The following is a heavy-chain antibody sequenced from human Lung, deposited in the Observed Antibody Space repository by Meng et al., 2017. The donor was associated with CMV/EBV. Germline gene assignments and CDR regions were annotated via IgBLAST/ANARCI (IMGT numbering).Heavy chain of an antibody. CDR3: ARGSTSVTMIVVVFTAASLAYDS. CDR1: GGSFSGYD. CDR2: INHRGST. J-gene: IGHJ4*02. V-gene: IGHV4-34*01. Sequence: SXTLSLTCAVYGGSFSGYDWTWIRQSPGKGLEWIGEINHRGSTNYNPSLKSRLTISLDTSKNQFSLKLKSVTAADTAVYYRARGSTSVTMIVVVFTAASLAYDSWGQGTLVTVSS. D-gene: IGHD3-22*01.